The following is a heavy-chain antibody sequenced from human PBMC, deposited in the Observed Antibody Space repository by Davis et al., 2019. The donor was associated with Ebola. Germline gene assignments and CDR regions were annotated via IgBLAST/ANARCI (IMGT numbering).Heavy chain of an antibody. D-gene: IGHD2-2*02. CDR1: GFTFDDYA. V-gene: IGHV3-9*01. Sequence: SLKISCAASGFTFDDYAMHWVRQAPGKGLEWVSGISWNSGSIGYADSVKGRFTISRDNAKNSLYLQMNSLRAEDTALYNCASLPAAIPYWGQGTLVTVSS. CDR2: ISWNSGSI. J-gene: IGHJ4*02. CDR3: ASLPAAIPY.